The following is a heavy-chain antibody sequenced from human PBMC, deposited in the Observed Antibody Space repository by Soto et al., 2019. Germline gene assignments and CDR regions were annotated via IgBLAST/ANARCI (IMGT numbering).Heavy chain of an antibody. CDR3: ARDSNYYDSTAQLGRASVT. D-gene: IGHD3-22*01. CDR1: GFTFSSYS. V-gene: IGHV3-48*04. CDR2: ISSSSSTI. J-gene: IGHJ3*02. Sequence: PGGSLRLSCAASGFTFSSYSMNWVRQAPGKGLEWVSYISSSSSTIYYADSVKGRFTISRDNAKNSVYLQMNSLRAEDTAVYYCARDSNYYDSTAQLGRASVTWGQGTMVTVSS.